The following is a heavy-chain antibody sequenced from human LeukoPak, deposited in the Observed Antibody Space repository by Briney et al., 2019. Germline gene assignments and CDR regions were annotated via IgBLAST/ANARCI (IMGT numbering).Heavy chain of an antibody. CDR1: GYSIGSGYY. V-gene: IGHV4-38-2*02. CDR3: ASTINTGGSSTSFNFDY. CDR2: IYHSGST. Sequence: SETLSLTCTVSGYSIGSGYYWGWIRQPPGKGLEWIGSIYHSGSTYYNPSLKSRVTISVDTSKNQFSLNLSSVTAADTAVYYCASTINTGGSSTSFNFDYWGQGTLVTVSS. D-gene: IGHD2-2*01. J-gene: IGHJ4*02.